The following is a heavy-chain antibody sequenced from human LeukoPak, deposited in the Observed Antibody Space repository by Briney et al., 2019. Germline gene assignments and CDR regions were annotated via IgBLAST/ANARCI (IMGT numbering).Heavy chain of an antibody. CDR2: IYHSGST. D-gene: IGHD3-3*01. CDR3: ARRPNNDLLVFDY. CDR1: GVSISSSNW. J-gene: IGHJ4*02. Sequence: LETLSLTCAVSGVSISSSNWWSWVRQPPGKGLEWIGEIYHSGSTNYNPSLKSRVTISVDKSKNQFSLKLSSVTAADTAVYYCARRPNNDLLVFDYWGQGTLVTVSS. V-gene: IGHV4-4*02.